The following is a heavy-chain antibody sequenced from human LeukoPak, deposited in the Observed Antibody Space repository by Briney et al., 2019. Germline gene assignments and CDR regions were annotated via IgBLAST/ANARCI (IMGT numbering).Heavy chain of an antibody. CDR3: ATDRNSGKYYDY. CDR2: ISYDGSNK. V-gene: IGHV3-30*03. J-gene: IGHJ4*02. D-gene: IGHD1-26*01. Sequence: AGGSLRLSCAASGFTFSSYGMHWVRQAPGKGLEWVAVISYDGSNKYYADSVKGRFTISRDNSKNTLYLQTNSLRAEDTAVYYCATDRNSGKYYDYWGQGTLVSVSS. CDR1: GFTFSSYG.